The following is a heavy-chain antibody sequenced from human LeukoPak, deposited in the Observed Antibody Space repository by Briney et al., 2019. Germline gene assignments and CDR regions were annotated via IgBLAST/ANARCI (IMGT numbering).Heavy chain of an antibody. D-gene: IGHD2-2*01. V-gene: IGHV1-18*01. Sequence: ASVKVSCKASGYTFTSYGISWVRQAPGQGLEWMGWISAYNGNTNYAQKLQGRVTMTTDTSTSTAYMELSSLRSEDTAVYYCARDVRHKYCSSASCYRGWFDPWGQGTPVTVSS. CDR2: ISAYNGNT. CDR1: GYTFTSYG. CDR3: ARDVRHKYCSSASCYRGWFDP. J-gene: IGHJ5*02.